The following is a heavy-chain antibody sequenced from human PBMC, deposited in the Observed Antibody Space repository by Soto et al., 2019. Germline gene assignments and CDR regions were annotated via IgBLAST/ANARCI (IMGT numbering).Heavy chain of an antibody. J-gene: IGHJ6*02. CDR3: ARDLSAVKLFESFKYYRMDV. CDR1: GGTVSSNP. CDR2: IIPIFATP. V-gene: IGHV1-69*06. Sequence: QVQLMQSGAEVRKPGSSVTVSCKASGGTVSSNPISWVRPAHGQGLEWMGGIIPIFATPHYARRFLDRVTLTADRSTYTAYMELTGLTSDDTAISYCARDLSAVKLFESFKYYRMDVWGPVTTVTVS. D-gene: IGHD2-21*01.